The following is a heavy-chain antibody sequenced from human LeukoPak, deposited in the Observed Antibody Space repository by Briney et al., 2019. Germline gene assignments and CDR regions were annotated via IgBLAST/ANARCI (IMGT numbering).Heavy chain of an antibody. CDR2: IYYSGST. Sequence: SETLSLTCTVSGGSISSSGYYWGWIRQPPGKGLEWIGSIYYSGSTYYNPSLKSRVTISVDTSKNQFSLKLSSVTAADTAVYYCARLVRALGWFDPWGQGTLVTVSS. CDR1: GGSISSSGYY. D-gene: IGHD3-10*01. CDR3: ARLVRALGWFDP. J-gene: IGHJ5*02. V-gene: IGHV4-39*01.